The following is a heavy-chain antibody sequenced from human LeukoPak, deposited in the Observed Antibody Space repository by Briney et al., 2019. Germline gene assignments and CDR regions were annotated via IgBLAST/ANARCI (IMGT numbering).Heavy chain of an antibody. J-gene: IGHJ5*02. D-gene: IGHD3-10*01. CDR1: GGSISSYY. Sequence: SETLSLTCTVSGGSISSYYWSWIRQPPGKGLEWIGYIYYSGSTNYNPSLKSRVTISVDTSKNRYSLKLSSVTAADTAVYYCARGGSTSYREFLYNWFDPWGQGTLVTVSS. CDR3: ARGGSTSYREFLYNWFDP. CDR2: IYYSGST. V-gene: IGHV4-59*01.